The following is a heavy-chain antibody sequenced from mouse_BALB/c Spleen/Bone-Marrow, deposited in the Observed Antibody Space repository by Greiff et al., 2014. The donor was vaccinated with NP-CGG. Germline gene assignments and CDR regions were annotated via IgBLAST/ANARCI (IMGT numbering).Heavy chain of an antibody. Sequence: LVESGAELARPGASVKMSCKASGYTFTSYTMHWVKQRPGQGLEWIGYINPSSGYTNYNQKFKGKATLTADKSSSTAYMQLSSLTSEDSAVYYCARYRYDWYFDVWGAGTTVTVSS. CDR1: GYTFTSYT. CDR3: ARYRYDWYFDV. CDR2: INPSSGYT. V-gene: IGHV1-4*01. J-gene: IGHJ1*01. D-gene: IGHD2-14*01.